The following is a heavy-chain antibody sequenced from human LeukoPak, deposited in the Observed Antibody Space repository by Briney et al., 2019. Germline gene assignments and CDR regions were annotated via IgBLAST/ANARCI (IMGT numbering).Heavy chain of an antibody. D-gene: IGHD5-18*01. CDR3: ARGPGGYSYGYYFDY. CDR2: FYYSGST. J-gene: IGHJ4*02. Sequence: SETLSLTCALSGGSISSYYWSWIPQPPGKGLEWIGFFYYSGSTNYNPSLKSRVTISVDTSKNHFSLKLSSVTAADTAVYYCARGPGGYSYGYYFDYWGQGTLVTVSS. V-gene: IGHV4-59*01. CDR1: GGSISSYY.